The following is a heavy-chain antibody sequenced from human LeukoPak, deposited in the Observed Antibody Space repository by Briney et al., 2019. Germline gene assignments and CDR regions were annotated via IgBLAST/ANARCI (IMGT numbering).Heavy chain of an antibody. D-gene: IGHD6-13*01. CDR1: GFTFSSYG. CDR3: AKDRIAAVSYLDY. J-gene: IGHJ4*02. CDR2: ISYDGSNK. Sequence: GGSLRLSCAASGFTFSSYGMHWVRQAPGKGLEWVAVISYDGSNKYYADSVKDRFTISRDNSKNTLYLQMNSLRAEDTAVYYCAKDRIAAVSYLDYWGQGTLVTVSS. V-gene: IGHV3-30*18.